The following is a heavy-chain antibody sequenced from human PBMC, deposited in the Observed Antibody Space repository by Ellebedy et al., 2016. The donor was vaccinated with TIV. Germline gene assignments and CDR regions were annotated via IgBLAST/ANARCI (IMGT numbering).Heavy chain of an antibody. D-gene: IGHD5-18*01. CDR2: ISGSGDTT. CDR3: AKDPAKTPNYTPLKYSCVFDP. CDR1: GFTFSSYA. V-gene: IGHV3-23*01. J-gene: IGHJ5*02. Sequence: PGGSLRLSCAASGFTFSSYAMSWVRQAPGKVLEWVSAISGSGDTTYYADSVQGRFTISRDNSKNTLYLQMNSLRAEDTAVYYCAKDPAKTPNYTPLKYSCVFDPWGQGTLVTVSS.